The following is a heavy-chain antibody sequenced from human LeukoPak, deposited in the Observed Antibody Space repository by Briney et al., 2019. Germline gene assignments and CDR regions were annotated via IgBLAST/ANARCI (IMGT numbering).Heavy chain of an antibody. V-gene: IGHV3-73*01. CDR1: GFTFSGSA. J-gene: IGHJ4*02. Sequence: GGSLRLSCAASGFTFSGSAMHWVRQASGKGLEWVGRIRSEANSYATAYAASVKGRFTISRDDSKNTAYLQMNSLKTEDTAVYYCTSRGMAKIDDYWGQGTLVTVSS. D-gene: IGHD5-24*01. CDR2: IRSEANSYAT. CDR3: TSRGMAKIDDY.